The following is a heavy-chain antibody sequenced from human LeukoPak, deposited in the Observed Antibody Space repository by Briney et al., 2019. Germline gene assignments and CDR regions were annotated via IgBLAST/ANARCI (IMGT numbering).Heavy chain of an antibody. CDR2: INHSGST. CDR1: GGSFSGYY. D-gene: IGHD2-2*01. V-gene: IGHV4-34*01. J-gene: IGHJ4*02. Sequence: SETLSLTCAVYGGSFSGYYWSWIRQPPGKGLEWIGEINHSGSTKYNPSLKSRVTISVDTSKNQFSLKLSSVTAADTAVYYCARVEEIVVVPAATPRRSAFDYWGQGTLVTVSS. CDR3: ARVEEIVVVPAATPRRSAFDY.